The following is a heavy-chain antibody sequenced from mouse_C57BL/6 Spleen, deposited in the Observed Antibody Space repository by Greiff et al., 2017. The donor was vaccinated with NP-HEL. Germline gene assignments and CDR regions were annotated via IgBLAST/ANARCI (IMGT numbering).Heavy chain of an antibody. V-gene: IGHV14-4*01. CDR3: TTYYYGS. Sequence: EVQLQQSGAELVRPGASVKLSCTASGFNIKDDYMHWVKQRPEQGLEWIGWIDPENGDTEYASKFQGKATITADTSSNTAYLQLSSLTSEDTAVYYCTTYYYGSWGQGTLVTVSA. D-gene: IGHD1-1*01. CDR2: IDPENGDT. J-gene: IGHJ3*01. CDR1: GFNIKDDY.